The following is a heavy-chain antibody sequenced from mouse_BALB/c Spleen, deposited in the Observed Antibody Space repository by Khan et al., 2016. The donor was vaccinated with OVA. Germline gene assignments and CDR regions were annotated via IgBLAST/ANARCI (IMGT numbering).Heavy chain of an antibody. CDR2: ILPGSGS. Sequence: QVQLQQSGAELMKPGASVKISCKATGYTFFTYWIEWVKQRPGHGLEWIGEILPGSGSNYNEKSKGKATFTADTSSNTAYLQLSRLTSEDSAVYYCARTRHFDVWGAGTTVTVSS. J-gene: IGHJ1*01. CDR1: GYTFFTYW. D-gene: IGHD2-14*01. CDR3: ARTRHFDV. V-gene: IGHV1-9*01.